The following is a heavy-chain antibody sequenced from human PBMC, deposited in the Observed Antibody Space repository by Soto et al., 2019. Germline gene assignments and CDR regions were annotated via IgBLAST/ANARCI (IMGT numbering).Heavy chain of an antibody. J-gene: IGHJ4*02. CDR3: ARETSSTYSSGWPYFLDY. CDR2: IIPIFDTT. CDR1: GDTFSSHA. V-gene: IGHV1-69*18. Sequence: QVQLVQSGAEVKKPGSSVKVSCKASGDTFSSHAINWVRQAPGQGLAWMGRIIPIFDTTNYAQKFQGRVTLTADETTSTAYMDLSSLRSEDSAVYYCARETSSTYSSGWPYFLDYWGPGTLGTVSS. D-gene: IGHD6-19*01.